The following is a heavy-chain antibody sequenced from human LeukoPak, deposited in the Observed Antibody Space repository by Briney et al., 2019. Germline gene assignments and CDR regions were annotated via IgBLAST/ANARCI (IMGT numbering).Heavy chain of an antibody. D-gene: IGHD4-17*01. J-gene: IGHJ4*02. CDR3: ARNGDYSLDS. V-gene: IGHV4-34*01. Sequence: SETLSLTCSVSGDSITSYYWSWIRQPPGKGLEWIGETHHSGSSSYNPSLKSRVTMSINTSKSQFSLRLTSVTAADTAIYYCARNGDYSLDSWGQGTLVTVSS. CDR1: GDSITSYY. CDR2: THHSGSS.